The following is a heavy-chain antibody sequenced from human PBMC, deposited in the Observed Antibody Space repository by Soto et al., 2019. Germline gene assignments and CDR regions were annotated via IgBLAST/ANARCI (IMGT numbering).Heavy chain of an antibody. Sequence: SETLSLTCTVSSGSISSYYWSWIRQPPGKGLEWIGYIYYSGTTNYNPSLKSRVTISVDTSKNQFSLKLSSVTPADTAVYYCARVEAANLDAFDIWGQGTMVTVSS. CDR1: SGSISSYY. CDR3: ARVEAANLDAFDI. V-gene: IGHV4-59*01. D-gene: IGHD6-25*01. J-gene: IGHJ3*02. CDR2: IYYSGTT.